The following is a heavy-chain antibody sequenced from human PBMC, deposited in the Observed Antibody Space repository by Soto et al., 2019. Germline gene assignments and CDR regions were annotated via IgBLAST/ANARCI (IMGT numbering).Heavy chain of an antibody. CDR2: ISYDGGSK. D-gene: IGHD2-15*01. Sequence: GGALRISCEASGFTFSRYGRHWVRQAPGKGLEWVAVISYDGGSKFFVDSVKGRFTISRDNSEKTVYLQMNSLRAEDTAVYYCARKDGNWFDPWGQGTLVTVSA. CDR3: ARKDGNWFDP. J-gene: IGHJ5*02. CDR1: GFTFSRYG. V-gene: IGHV3-30*03.